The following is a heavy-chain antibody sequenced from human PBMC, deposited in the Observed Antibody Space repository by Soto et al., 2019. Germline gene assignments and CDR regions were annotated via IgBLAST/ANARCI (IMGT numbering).Heavy chain of an antibody. D-gene: IGHD3-10*01. CDR1: GGSFSGYY. CDR2: INHSGST. Sequence: QVQLQQWGAGLLKPSETLSLTCAVYGGSFSGYYWNWIRQPPGKGLEGIGEINHSGSTNYNPTLKSRVTISVDTSKTQFSQTLSSVTAEDKDVYYCARVSGIYYYGMDVWGQGTTVTVSS. V-gene: IGHV4-34*01. CDR3: ARVSGIYYYGMDV. J-gene: IGHJ6*02.